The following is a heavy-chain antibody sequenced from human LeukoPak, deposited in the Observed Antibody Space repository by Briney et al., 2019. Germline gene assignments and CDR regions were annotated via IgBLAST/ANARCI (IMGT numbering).Heavy chain of an antibody. CDR2: IRYDGSNK. V-gene: IGHV3-30*02. D-gene: IGHD4-23*01. CDR3: AKDRYGRNSGFDY. Sequence: GGSLRLSCAASGFTFSSYGMHWVRQAPGKGLEWVAFIRYDGSNKYYADSVKGRFTISRDNSKDTLYLQMNSLRAEDTAVYYCAKDRYGRNSGFDYWGQGTLVTVSS. J-gene: IGHJ4*02. CDR1: GFTFSSYG.